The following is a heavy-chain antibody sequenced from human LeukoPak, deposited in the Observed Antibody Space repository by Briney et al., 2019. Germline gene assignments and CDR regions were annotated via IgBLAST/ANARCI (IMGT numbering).Heavy chain of an antibody. CDR2: IYYSGST. CDR1: GGSFSSGGYY. J-gene: IGHJ4*02. D-gene: IGHD3-10*01. CDR3: ARYMVRGVIGDY. V-gene: IGHV4-31*03. Sequence: SQTLSLTCTVSGGSFSSGGYYWSWIRQHPGKGLEWIGYIYYSGSTYYNPSLKSRVTISVDTSKNQFSLKLSSVTAADTAVYYCARYMVRGVIGDYWGQGTLVTVSS.